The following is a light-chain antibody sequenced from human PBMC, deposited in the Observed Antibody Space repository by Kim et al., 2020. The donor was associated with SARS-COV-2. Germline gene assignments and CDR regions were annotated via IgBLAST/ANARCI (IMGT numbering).Light chain of an antibody. J-gene: IGKJ4*01. CDR3: QQYKSVSLLT. Sequence: SVGDRVTITCRASQSVSSWLAWYQQKPGKAPKLLIYKASSLESGVPSRFSGSGSGTEFTLTISSLQPDDFATYYCQQYKSVSLLTFGGGTKVDIK. V-gene: IGKV1-5*03. CDR1: QSVSSW. CDR2: KAS.